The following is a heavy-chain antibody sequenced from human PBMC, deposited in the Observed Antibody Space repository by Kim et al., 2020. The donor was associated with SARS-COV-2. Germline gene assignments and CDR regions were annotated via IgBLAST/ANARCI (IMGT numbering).Heavy chain of an antibody. Sequence: GGSLRLSCAASGFTFSSYGMHWVRQAPGKGLEWVAVIWYDGSNKYYADSVKGRFTISRDNSKNTLYLQMNSLRAEDTAVYYCARGGDIRKQQLVRNWFDPWGQGTLVTVSS. CDR1: GFTFSSYG. CDR3: ARGGDIRKQQLVRNWFDP. J-gene: IGHJ5*02. D-gene: IGHD6-13*01. CDR2: IWYDGSNK. V-gene: IGHV3-33*01.